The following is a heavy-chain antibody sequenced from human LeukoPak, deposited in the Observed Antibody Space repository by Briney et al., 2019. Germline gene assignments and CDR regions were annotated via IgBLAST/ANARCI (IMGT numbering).Heavy chain of an antibody. V-gene: IGHV3-7*04. CDR3: AGDAGDSNSDGTTADRPFEH. CDR1: GFTFSRYW. D-gene: IGHD2-21*01. J-gene: IGHJ1*01. CDR2: IKQDGSEK. Sequence: PGCSLTLSCAASGFTFSRYWMSWVRQVPGEGLEWVAIIKQDGSEKYYVDSVKGRFTISRDNAKNSLYLQMNSLRAEDTAVYYCAGDAGDSNSDGTTADRPFEHWGQGTLVAVSS.